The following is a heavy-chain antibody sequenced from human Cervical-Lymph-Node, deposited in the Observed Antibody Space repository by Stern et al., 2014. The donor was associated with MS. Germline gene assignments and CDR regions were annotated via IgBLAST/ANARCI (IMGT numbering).Heavy chain of an antibody. J-gene: IGHJ5*02. D-gene: IGHD2-15*01. CDR3: ARGGIFDP. CDR2: INHNGSR. CDR1: GGSFSGYY. Sequence: QVQLQQWGTGLLRPSETLSLTCAVSGGSFSGYYWTWIRQPPGKGLEWVGEINHNGSRSYKPSLKSRITISVDMSKRHFSLKLITGTAADTAVYYCARGGIFDPWGQGTLVTVSS. V-gene: IGHV4-34*01.